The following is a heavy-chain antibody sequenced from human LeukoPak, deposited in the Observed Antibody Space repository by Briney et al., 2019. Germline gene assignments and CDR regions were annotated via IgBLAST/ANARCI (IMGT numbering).Heavy chain of an antibody. V-gene: IGHV3-15*01. Sequence: GGSLRLSCAVSGFTFNIAWMSWVRQAPGKGLEWVGRIKSKTDGGTTDYAAPVKGRFTISRDNSKNSLYLQMNSLKTEDTAVYYCARELRGYNRLRTYYYYMDVWGKGTTVTVSS. CDR3: ARELRGYNRLRTYYYYMDV. J-gene: IGHJ6*03. CDR2: IKSKTDGGTT. CDR1: GFTFNIAW. D-gene: IGHD5-24*01.